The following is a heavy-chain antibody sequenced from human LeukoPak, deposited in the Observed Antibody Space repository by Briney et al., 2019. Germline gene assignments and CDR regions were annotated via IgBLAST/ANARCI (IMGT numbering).Heavy chain of an antibody. V-gene: IGHV4-59*01. Sequence: PSETLSLTCTVSGGSISSYYWSWIRQPPGKGLEWIGYIYYSGSTNYNPSLKSRVTISVDTSKNQFSLKLNSVTAADTAVYYCARTTEDCSSTSCYQYWFDPWGQGTLVTVSS. CDR2: IYYSGST. CDR3: ARTTEDCSSTSCYQYWFDP. J-gene: IGHJ5*02. D-gene: IGHD2-2*01. CDR1: GGSISSYY.